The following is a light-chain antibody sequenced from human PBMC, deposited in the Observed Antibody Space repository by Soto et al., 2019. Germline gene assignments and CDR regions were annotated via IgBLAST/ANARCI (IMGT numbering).Light chain of an antibody. CDR2: GAS. J-gene: IGKJ1*01. Sequence: EIVLTQSPGTWSLSLGERATLSCRASQSVSSSYLAWYQQKPGQAPRLLIYGASSRATGIPDRFSGSGSGTDFTLTISRLEPEDFAVYYCQQYGSSPWTFGQGTKVEIK. CDR3: QQYGSSPWT. CDR1: QSVSSSY. V-gene: IGKV3-20*01.